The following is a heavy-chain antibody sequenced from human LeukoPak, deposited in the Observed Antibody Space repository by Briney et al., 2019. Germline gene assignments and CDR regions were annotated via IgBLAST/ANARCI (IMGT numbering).Heavy chain of an antibody. D-gene: IGHD3/OR15-3a*01. CDR1: GFIFRHYT. J-gene: IGHJ4*02. V-gene: IGHV3-21*05. CDR2: IRSNGDDI. CDR3: ARDKDWAFDS. Sequence: GGFLRLSCAASGFIFRHYTMTWVRQAPGKGLEWVSHIRSNGDDIRYADFVEGRFTISRDDAKNSLFLQMNSLRAEDTAVYYCARDKDWAFDSWGQGTLVTVSS.